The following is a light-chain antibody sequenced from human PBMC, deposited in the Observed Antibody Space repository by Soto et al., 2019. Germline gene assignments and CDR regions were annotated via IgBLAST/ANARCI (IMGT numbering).Light chain of an antibody. V-gene: IGLV2-14*01. CDR2: EVT. CDR1: SGDIGRYNY. Sequence: QSALTQFASVSGSPGQSITISCTGTSGDIGRYNYVSWYQQYSGKAPKVVIYEVTNRPSGVSNRFSGSKSGMTASLTISGLQAEDEAEYHCTSYTTSATWVFGGGTKLTVL. CDR3: TSYTTSATWV. J-gene: IGLJ3*02.